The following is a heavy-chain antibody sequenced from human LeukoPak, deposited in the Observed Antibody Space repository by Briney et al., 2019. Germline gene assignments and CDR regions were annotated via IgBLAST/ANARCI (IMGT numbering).Heavy chain of an antibody. CDR3: VRQFDY. CDR2: ISSSGTAL. V-gene: IGHV3-48*02. Sequence: GGSLRLSCAASGFTFSTYNMHWVRQAPGKGLEWVSYISSSGTALYYADSVKGRFTISRDNAKNSLYLQMNSLRDEDAAVDYCVRQFDYWGQGTLVTVSS. J-gene: IGHJ4*02. CDR1: GFTFSTYN.